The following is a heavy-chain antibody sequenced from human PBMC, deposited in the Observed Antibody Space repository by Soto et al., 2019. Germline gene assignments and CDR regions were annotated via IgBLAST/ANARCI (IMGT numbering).Heavy chain of an antibody. D-gene: IGHD4-17*01. V-gene: IGHV3-21*01. CDR3: ARGTYGDYGLDY. J-gene: IGHJ4*02. CDR2: ISSSSSYI. CDR1: GFTFSSYS. Sequence: DVQLVESGGGLVKPGGSLRLSCAASGFTFSSYSMNWVRQAPGKGLEWVSSISSSSSYIYYADSVKGRFTISRDNAKNSLYLQMNSLRAEDTAVYYCARGTYGDYGLDYWGQVTLVTVSS.